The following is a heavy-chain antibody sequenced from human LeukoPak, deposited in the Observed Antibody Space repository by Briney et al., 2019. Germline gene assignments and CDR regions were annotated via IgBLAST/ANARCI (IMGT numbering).Heavy chain of an antibody. J-gene: IGHJ4*02. CDR3: ARTPWLAGPLQHFDY. V-gene: IGHV3-23*01. CDR2: ISGSGDIT. CDR1: GFTFNTYA. D-gene: IGHD6-19*01. Sequence: PGGSLRLSCAASGFTFNTYAMSWVRQAPGRGLEWVSTISGSGDITNYADSVKGRYTISRDNSKNTLYLQMNSLRAEDTAVYYCARTPWLAGPLQHFDYWGQGTLVTVSS.